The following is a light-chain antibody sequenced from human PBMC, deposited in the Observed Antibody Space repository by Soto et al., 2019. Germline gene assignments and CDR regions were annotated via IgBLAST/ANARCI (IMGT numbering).Light chain of an antibody. CDR3: QQYNDWPLT. Sequence: EIVMTQSPATLSLSPGESTTLSCRASQSVSSDLAWYQQKPGQAPSLLIYGASSSATGIPAGFSGSGFGTEFTLAISSLQTEDFAVYYCQQYNDWPLTFGGGTKVEIQ. J-gene: IGKJ4*01. V-gene: IGKV3-15*01. CDR2: GAS. CDR1: QSVSSD.